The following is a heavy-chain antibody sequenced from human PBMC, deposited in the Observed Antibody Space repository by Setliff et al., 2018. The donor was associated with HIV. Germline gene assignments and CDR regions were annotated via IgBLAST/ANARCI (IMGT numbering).Heavy chain of an antibody. V-gene: IGHV1-18*01. Sequence: GASVKVSCKASGYTFTSYGISWVRQAPGQGLEWMGWISAYNDNTNYAQKLQGRVTMTTDTSTSTAYMELRSLRSDDTAVYYCARDMSSLELDYYYGMDVWGQGTTVTVSS. CDR3: ARDMSSLELDYYYGMDV. J-gene: IGHJ6*02. D-gene: IGHD1-7*01. CDR1: GYTFTSYG. CDR2: ISAYNDNT.